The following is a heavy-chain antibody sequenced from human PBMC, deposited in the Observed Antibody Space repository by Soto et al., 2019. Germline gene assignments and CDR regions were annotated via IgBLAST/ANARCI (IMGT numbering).Heavy chain of an antibody. Sequence: GGSLRLSCAASGFTFSSYAMSWVRQAPGKGLEWVSAISGGGGSTYYADSVKGRFTISRDNSKNTLYLQMNSLRAEDTAVYYCAKDISVVRGVIDYWGQGTLVTVSS. CDR3: AKDISVVRGVIDY. CDR1: GFTFSSYA. D-gene: IGHD3-10*01. J-gene: IGHJ4*02. CDR2: ISGGGGST. V-gene: IGHV3-23*01.